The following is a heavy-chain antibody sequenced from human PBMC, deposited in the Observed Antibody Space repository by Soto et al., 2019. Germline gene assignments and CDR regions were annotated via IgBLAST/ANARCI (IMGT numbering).Heavy chain of an antibody. J-gene: IGHJ4*02. V-gene: IGHV3-33*01. D-gene: IGHD6-19*01. CDR1: GFTFSSYG. Sequence: QVQLVESGGGVVQPGRSLRLSCAASGFTFSSYGMHWVRQAPGKGLEWVAVIWYDGSNKYYADSVKGRFTISRDNSKNTLYLQMNSLRAEDTAVYYCARATAVAGGLDYWGQGTLVTVSS. CDR2: IWYDGSNK. CDR3: ARATAVAGGLDY.